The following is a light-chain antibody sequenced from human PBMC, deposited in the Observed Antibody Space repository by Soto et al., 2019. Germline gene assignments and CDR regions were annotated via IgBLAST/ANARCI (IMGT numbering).Light chain of an antibody. Sequence: QPVLTQSPSASASLGASVKLTCTLSSGHIAYDIAWHQQQPGKGPRYLMKVYSLGGHSKGGGIPDRFSGSSSGTERYLTISSLQSEDEADYYCQTWGTAGVFGGGTKVTVL. J-gene: IGLJ3*02. CDR1: SGHIAYD. V-gene: IGLV4-69*01. CDR3: QTWGTAGV. CDR2: VYSLGGH.